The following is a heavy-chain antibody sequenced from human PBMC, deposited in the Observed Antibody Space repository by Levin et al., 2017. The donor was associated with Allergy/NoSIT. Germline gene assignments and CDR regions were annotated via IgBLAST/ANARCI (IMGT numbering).Heavy chain of an antibody. CDR3: AHPSPRFRYMDV. CDR2: ISSSSSTI. J-gene: IGHJ6*03. Sequence: SCAASGFTFSSYSMNWVRQAPGKGLEWVSSISSSSSTIYYADSVKGRFTISRDNAKNSLYLQMNSLRDEDTAVYYCAHPSPRFRYMDVWGKGTTVTVSS. V-gene: IGHV3-48*02. CDR1: GFTFSSYS. D-gene: IGHD2-21*01.